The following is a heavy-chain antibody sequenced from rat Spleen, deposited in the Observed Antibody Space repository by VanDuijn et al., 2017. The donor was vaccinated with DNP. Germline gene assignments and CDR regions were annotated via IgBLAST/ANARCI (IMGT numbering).Heavy chain of an antibody. Sequence: EVQLVESEGGLVQPGRSLKLSCAASGFTFSDYYMAWVRQAPTKGLEWVATISYDGGNTYYRDSVKGRFTISRDNAKSTLYLQMDSLRSEDTATYYCARHRTISPYYYDMDAWGQGASVTVSS. CDR1: GFTFSDYY. J-gene: IGHJ4*01. CDR3: ARHRTISPYYYDMDA. V-gene: IGHV5-29*01. CDR2: ISYDGGNT.